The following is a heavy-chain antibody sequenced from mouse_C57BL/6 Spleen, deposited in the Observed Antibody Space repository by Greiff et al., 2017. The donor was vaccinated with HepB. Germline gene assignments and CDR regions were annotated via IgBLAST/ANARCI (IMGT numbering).Heavy chain of an antibody. CDR2: IYPGGGYT. CDR3: ARVGEDSSGYGAMDY. D-gene: IGHD3-2*02. CDR1: GYTFTNYW. V-gene: IGHV1-63*01. J-gene: IGHJ4*01. Sequence: VKLVESGAELVRPGTSVKMSCKASGYTFTNYWIGWAKQRPGHGLEWIGDIYPGGGYTNYNEKFKGKATLTADKSSSTAYMQFSSLTSKDSAIYYCARVGEDSSGYGAMDYWGQGTSVTVSS.